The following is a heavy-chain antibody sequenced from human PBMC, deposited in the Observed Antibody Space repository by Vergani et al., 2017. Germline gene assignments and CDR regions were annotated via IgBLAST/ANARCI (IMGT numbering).Heavy chain of an antibody. J-gene: IGHJ4*02. CDR2: ISWNSGSI. V-gene: IGHV3-9*01. D-gene: IGHD6-13*01. Sequence: EVQLVESGGGLVQPGRSLRLSCAASGFTFDGYAMHWVRQAPGKGLEWVSGISWNSGSIGYADSVKGRFTISRDNAKNSLYLQMNSLRAEDTALYYCAKGYSSSWPFDYWGQGTLVTVSS. CDR3: AKGYSSSWPFDY. CDR1: GFTFDGYA.